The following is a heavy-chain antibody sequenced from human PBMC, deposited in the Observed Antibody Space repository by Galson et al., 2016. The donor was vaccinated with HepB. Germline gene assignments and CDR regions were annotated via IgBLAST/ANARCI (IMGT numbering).Heavy chain of an antibody. Sequence: SVKVSCKASGYTFGGYHIHWVRQAPDQGLEWVGIITPSTGATSYAQKLRGRVTMTRDTSATTVDMELSRLGSENTAIYFCAGETSATQYFDYWGQGARVTVSS. CDR3: AGETSATQYFDY. J-gene: IGHJ4*02. CDR1: GYTFGGYH. V-gene: IGHV1-46*04. CDR2: ITPSTGAT.